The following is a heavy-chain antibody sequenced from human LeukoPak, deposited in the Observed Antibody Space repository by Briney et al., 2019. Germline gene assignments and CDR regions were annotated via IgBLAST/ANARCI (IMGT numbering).Heavy chain of an antibody. D-gene: IGHD6-19*01. CDR2: IRYDGSNK. J-gene: IGHJ2*01. V-gene: IGHV3-30*02. CDR1: GFTFSSYG. CDR3: ARERRSSGVAWFFDL. Sequence: GGSLRLSCAASGFTFSSYGMHWVRQAPGKGLEWVAFIRYDGSNKYYADSVKGRFTFSRDNAKNSLYLQMNSLRAEDTAVYYCARERRSSGVAWFFDLWGRGTLVTVSS.